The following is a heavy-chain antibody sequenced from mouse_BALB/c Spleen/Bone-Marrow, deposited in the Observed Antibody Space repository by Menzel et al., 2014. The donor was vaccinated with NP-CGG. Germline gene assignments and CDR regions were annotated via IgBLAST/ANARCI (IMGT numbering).Heavy chain of an antibody. D-gene: IGHD1-2*01. Sequence: EVKVEESGGGLVQPGGSLKLSCADSGIDFSRYWMSWVRQAPGKGLEWIGEINPDSSTINYTPSLKDKFIISRDNAKNTLYLQMSKVRSEDTALYYCARNHYYGLFAYWGQGTLVTVSA. J-gene: IGHJ3*01. CDR3: ARNHYYGLFAY. CDR2: INPDSSTI. CDR1: GIDFSRYW. V-gene: IGHV4-1*02.